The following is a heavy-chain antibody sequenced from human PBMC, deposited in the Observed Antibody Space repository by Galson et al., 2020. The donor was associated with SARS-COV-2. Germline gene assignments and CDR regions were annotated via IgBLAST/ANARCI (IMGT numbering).Heavy chain of an antibody. CDR2: IDWDDDK. D-gene: IGHD6-19*01. CDR3: ARTTVAASPRYYNSGMDV. J-gene: IGHJ6*02. Sequence: SGPTLVKPTQTLTLTCTFSGFSLSTSGMCVSWIRQPPGKALEWLALIDWDDDKYYSTSLKTRLTISKDTSKNQVVLTMTNMDPVDTATYYCARTTVAASPRYYNSGMDVWGQGTTVTVAS. CDR1: GFSLSTSGMC. V-gene: IGHV2-70*01.